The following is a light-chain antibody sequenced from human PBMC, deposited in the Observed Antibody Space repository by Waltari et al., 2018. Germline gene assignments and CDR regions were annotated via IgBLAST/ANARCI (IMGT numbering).Light chain of an antibody. CDR2: DVS. J-gene: IGLJ2*01. CDR1: SSDVGGYNY. Sequence: QSALTQPASVSASPGQSITISCTGTSSDVGGYNYVSWYTQHPGKAPKLMIYDVSNRPSGVSNRFSGSKSGNTASLTISGLQAEDEADYYCSSYTSSSTLVFGGGTKLTVL. V-gene: IGLV2-14*03. CDR3: SSYTSSSTLV.